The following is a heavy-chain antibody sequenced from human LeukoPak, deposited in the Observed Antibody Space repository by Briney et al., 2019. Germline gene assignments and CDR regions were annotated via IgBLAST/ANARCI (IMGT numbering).Heavy chain of an antibody. CDR2: IKQDGSEK. CDR3: ARDPYYSYSGMDV. CDR1: GFTFSSYW. J-gene: IGHJ6*02. Sequence: GGSLRLSCAASGFTFSSYWMSWVRQAPGKGREWVANIKQDGSEKYYVDSVKGRFTISRDNAHNSLYLQMNSLRAEDTAVYYCARDPYYSYSGMDVWGQGTTVTVSS. V-gene: IGHV3-7*01.